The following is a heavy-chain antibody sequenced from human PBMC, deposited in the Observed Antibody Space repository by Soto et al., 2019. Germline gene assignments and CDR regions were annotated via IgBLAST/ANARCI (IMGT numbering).Heavy chain of an antibody. Sequence: KPSETLSLTCTVSGASINSFYWSWIRQPPGKGLEWIGFIYYSGSTNYNPSLKSRVTISVDTPKNQFSLKLTSVTAADTAVYYCAKMAPASVFDYWGQGTLVTVSS. V-gene: IGHV4-59*01. CDR1: GASINSFY. J-gene: IGHJ4*02. CDR3: AKMAPASVFDY. D-gene: IGHD2-2*01. CDR2: IYYSGST.